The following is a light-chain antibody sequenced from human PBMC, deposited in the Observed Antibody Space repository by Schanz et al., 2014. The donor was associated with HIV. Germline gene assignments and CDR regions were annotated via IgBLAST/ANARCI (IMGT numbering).Light chain of an antibody. Sequence: QSVLTQPPSASGTPGQRVTISCSGSSSNIGSNYVYWYLQVPGTAPKILIYMDNQRPSGVPDRFSGSTSGNTAFLTVSGLQAEDEADYYCSSSGGSNNFVIFGGGTKLTVL. V-gene: IGLV1-47*01. CDR3: SSSGGSNNFVI. J-gene: IGLJ2*01. CDR1: SSNIGSNY. CDR2: MDN.